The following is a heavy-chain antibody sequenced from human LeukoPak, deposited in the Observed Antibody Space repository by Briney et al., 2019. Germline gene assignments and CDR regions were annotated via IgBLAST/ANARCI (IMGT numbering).Heavy chain of an antibody. CDR1: GGSISSSSYY. D-gene: IGHD1-1*01. V-gene: IGHV4-39*01. Sequence: SETLSLTCTVSGGSISSSSYYWGWIRQPPGEGLEWIGSIYYSGSTYYNPSLKSRVTISVNTSKNQFSLKLSSVTAADTAVYYCARLWKDTCDYWGQGTLVTVSS. J-gene: IGHJ4*02. CDR2: IYYSGST. CDR3: ARLWKDTCDY.